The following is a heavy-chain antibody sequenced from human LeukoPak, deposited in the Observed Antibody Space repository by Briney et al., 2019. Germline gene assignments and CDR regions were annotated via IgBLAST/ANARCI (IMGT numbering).Heavy chain of an antibody. V-gene: IGHV1-24*01. J-gene: IGHJ4*02. CDR2: FDPESDET. CDR1: GYTLTELS. D-gene: IGHD5-24*01. Sequence: ASVKVSCKVSGYTLTELSMHWVRQAPGKGLEWMGGFDPESDETSYAQTFQGRVTMTEDTSIDTAYMELSSLRSEDTAVYYCATEGGRDGYSFDYWGQGTLVTVSS. CDR3: ATEGGRDGYSFDY.